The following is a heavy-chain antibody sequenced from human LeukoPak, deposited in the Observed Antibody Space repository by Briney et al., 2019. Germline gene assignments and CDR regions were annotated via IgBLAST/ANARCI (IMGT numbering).Heavy chain of an antibody. D-gene: IGHD2-15*01. CDR1: GYTFTSYD. CDR3: ARQRYCSGGSCYFRFDP. CDR2: MNPNSGNT. J-gene: IGHJ5*02. V-gene: IGHV1-8*01. Sequence: ASVKVSCKASGYTFTSYDINWVRQATGQGLEWVGGMNPNSGNTGYAQKFQGRVTMTRNTSISTAYMELSSLRSEDTAVYYCARQRYCSGGSCYFRFDPWGQGTLVTVSS.